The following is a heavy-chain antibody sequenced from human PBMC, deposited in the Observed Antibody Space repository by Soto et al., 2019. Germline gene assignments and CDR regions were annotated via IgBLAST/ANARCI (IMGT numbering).Heavy chain of an antibody. CDR2: IYYSGST. CDR1: GGSVSSGSYY. Sequence: SETLSLTCTVSGGSVSSGSYYWSWIRQPPGKGLEWIGYIYYSGSTNYNPSLKSRVTISVDTSKNQFSLKLSSVTAADTAVYYCAREGGSYPTSFIDYWGQGTLVTVSS. V-gene: IGHV4-61*01. J-gene: IGHJ4*02. D-gene: IGHD1-26*01. CDR3: AREGGSYPTSFIDY.